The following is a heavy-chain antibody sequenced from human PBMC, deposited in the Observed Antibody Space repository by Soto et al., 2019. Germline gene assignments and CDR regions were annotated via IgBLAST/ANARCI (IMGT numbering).Heavy chain of an antibody. CDR2: ISSSSSYI. Sequence: PGGSLRLSCAASGFTFSSYSMNWVRQAPGKGLEWVSSISSSSSYIYYADSVKGRFTISRDNAKNSLYQQMNSLRAEDTAVYYCARDRVDIVVVPAAIREGSTRLPYYYDYGMDVWGQGTTVTVSS. CDR3: ARDRVDIVVVPAAIREGSTRLPYYYDYGMDV. J-gene: IGHJ6*02. V-gene: IGHV3-21*01. CDR1: GFTFSSYS. D-gene: IGHD2-2*02.